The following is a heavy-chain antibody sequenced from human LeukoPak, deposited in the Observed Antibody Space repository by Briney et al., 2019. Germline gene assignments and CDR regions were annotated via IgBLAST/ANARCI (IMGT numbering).Heavy chain of an antibody. CDR3: ARGGTVGPNPYYSDY. Sequence: GGSLRLSCAASGFTFSSYSMNWVRQAPGKGLEWVSYISSSGSHIYYSDSVKGRFTISRDNAKNSLYLQMNSLRDEDTAVYYCARGGTVGPNPYYSDYWGQGTLVTVSS. CDR2: ISSSGSHI. J-gene: IGHJ4*02. D-gene: IGHD2-2*01. CDR1: GFTFSSYS. V-gene: IGHV3-48*02.